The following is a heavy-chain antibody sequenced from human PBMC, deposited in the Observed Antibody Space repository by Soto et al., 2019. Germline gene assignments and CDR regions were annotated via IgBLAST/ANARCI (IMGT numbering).Heavy chain of an antibody. CDR3: ARLGGYVSVGYYYLWDS. V-gene: IGHV4-39*01. J-gene: IGHJ4*02. Sequence: TSETLALTCSVSDGSMNSDTYYWGWIRQPPGKGLEWIGVINYSGTTFHNVSLKSRVTMSVDSSRNQFSLKLTSMTAADTAVYYCARLGGYVSVGYYYLWDSWGQGTLVTVS. CDR2: INYSGTT. D-gene: IGHD3-22*01. CDR1: DGSMNSDTYY.